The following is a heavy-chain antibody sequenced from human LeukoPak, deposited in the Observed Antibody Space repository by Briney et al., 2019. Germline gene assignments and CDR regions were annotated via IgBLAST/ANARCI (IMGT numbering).Heavy chain of an antibody. CDR2: ISGSGGST. CDR3: ARVIRAAPGKGYFDY. CDR1: GFILSTYA. D-gene: IGHD6-13*01. Sequence: GGSLRLSCATSGFILSTYALSWVRQAPGKGLEWASSISGSGGSTYHADSVKGRFTISRDSSKNTLYLQMNSLRAEDTAIYYCARVIRAAPGKGYFDYWGQGTLVTVSS. J-gene: IGHJ4*02. V-gene: IGHV3-23*01.